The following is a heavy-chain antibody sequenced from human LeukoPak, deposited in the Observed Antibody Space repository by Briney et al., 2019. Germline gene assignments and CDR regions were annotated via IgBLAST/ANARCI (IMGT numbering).Heavy chain of an antibody. D-gene: IGHD1-26*01. V-gene: IGHV3-7*05. CDR2: MKEDGSEI. CDR3: ARGWASMDV. Sequence: PGGSLRLSCAASGFTFGSYWMTWVRQPPGKGLEWVAYMKEDGSEIYYVYSVKGRFTISRDNAKNSLYLQMNSLRAEDTAVYYCARGWASMDVWGQGTTVTVSS. CDR1: GFTFGSYW. J-gene: IGHJ6*02.